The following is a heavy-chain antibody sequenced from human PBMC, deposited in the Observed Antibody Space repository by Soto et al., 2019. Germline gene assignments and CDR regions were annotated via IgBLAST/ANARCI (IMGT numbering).Heavy chain of an antibody. CDR3: ARGRGGYSYGYSSYYYYMDV. J-gene: IGHJ6*03. CDR1: GGSFSGYY. V-gene: IGHV4-34*01. Sequence: SETLSLTCAVYGGSFSGYYWSWIRQPPGKGLEWIGEINHSGSTNYNPSLKSRVTISVDTSKNQFSLKLSSVTAADTAVYYCARGRGGYSYGYSSYYYYMDVWGKGTTVTVSS. D-gene: IGHD5-18*01. CDR2: INHSGST.